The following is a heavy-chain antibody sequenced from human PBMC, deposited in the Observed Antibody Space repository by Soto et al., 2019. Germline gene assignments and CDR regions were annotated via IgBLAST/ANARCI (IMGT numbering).Heavy chain of an antibody. CDR1: GGSINSSDYY. V-gene: IGHV4-30-4*01. Sequence: QVQLQESGPGLVKPSQTLSLTCSLSGGSINSSDYYWGWIRQPPGKGLEWIGHIYHSGFTFANPSLRSRLTISIDTSKNQFSLRLSSVTAADTAVYYCARDYSIRVDVWGQGTTVTVSS. D-gene: IGHD2-8*01. J-gene: IGHJ6*02. CDR3: ARDYSIRVDV. CDR2: IYHSGFT.